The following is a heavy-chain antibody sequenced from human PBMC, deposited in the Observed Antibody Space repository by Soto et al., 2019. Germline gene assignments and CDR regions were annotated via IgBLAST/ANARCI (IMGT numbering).Heavy chain of an antibody. CDR2: MNPNSGNT. Sequence: ASVKVSCKASGYTFTSYDINWVRQATGQGLEWMGWMNPNSGNTGYAQKFQGRVTMTRNTSISTAYMELSSLRSEDTAVYYCARHPSLVIRRLGRNWFDPWGQGTLVTVSS. V-gene: IGHV1-8*01. CDR1: GYTFTSYD. CDR3: ARHPSLVIRRLGRNWFDP. J-gene: IGHJ5*02. D-gene: IGHD3-16*02.